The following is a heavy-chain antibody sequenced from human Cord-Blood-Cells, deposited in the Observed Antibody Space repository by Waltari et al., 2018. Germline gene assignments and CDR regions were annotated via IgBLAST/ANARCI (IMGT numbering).Heavy chain of an antibody. J-gene: IGHJ2*01. Sequence: EVQLVQSGAEVKQPGESLKISCKGSGYSFTSSWIGWVRKMPGKARERMGIIYPVDSDTRYSPSVQGQVTISADKSISTAYLQWSSLKASDTAMYYCARVYSGYDLRVQSYWYFDLWGRGTLVTVSS. CDR2: IYPVDSDT. CDR3: ARVYSGYDLRVQSYWYFDL. CDR1: GYSFTSSW. D-gene: IGHD5-12*01. V-gene: IGHV5-51*01.